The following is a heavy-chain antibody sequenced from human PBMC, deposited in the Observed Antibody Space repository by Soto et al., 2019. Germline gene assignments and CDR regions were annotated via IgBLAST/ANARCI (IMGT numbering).Heavy chain of an antibody. Sequence: PSETLSLTCTVSGGSISSYYWSWIRQPPGKGLEWIGYIYYSGSTNYNPSLKSRVTISVDTSKNQFSLKLSSVTAADTAVYYCARQPPMVRGVIMSWFDPWGQGTLVTVSS. CDR1: GGSISSYY. V-gene: IGHV4-59*08. J-gene: IGHJ5*02. D-gene: IGHD3-10*01. CDR3: ARQPPMVRGVIMSWFDP. CDR2: IYYSGST.